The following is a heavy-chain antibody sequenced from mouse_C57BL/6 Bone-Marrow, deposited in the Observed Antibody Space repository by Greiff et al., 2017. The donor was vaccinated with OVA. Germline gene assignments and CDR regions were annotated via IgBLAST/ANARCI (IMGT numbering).Heavy chain of an antibody. J-gene: IGHJ3*01. V-gene: IGHV14-4*01. CDR3: TTPFAY. CDR1: GFNIKDDY. Sequence: EVKLEESGAELVRPGASVKLSCTASGFNIKDDYMHWVKQRPEQGLEWIGWIDPENGDTEYASKFQGKATITADTSSNTAYLQLSSLTSEDTAVYYCTTPFAYWGQGTLVTVSA. CDR2: IDPENGDT.